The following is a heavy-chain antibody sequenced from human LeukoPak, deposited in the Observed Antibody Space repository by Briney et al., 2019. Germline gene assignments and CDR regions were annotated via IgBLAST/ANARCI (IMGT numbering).Heavy chain of an antibody. D-gene: IGHD5-18*01. CDR2: ISYDGSNK. Sequence: GGSLRLSCAASGFTFSSYAMHWVRQAPGKGLEWVAVISYDGSNKYYADSVKGRFTISRDNSKNTLYLQMNSLRAEDTAVYYCARDLYSYGPEFENYWGQGTLVTVSS. CDR1: GFTFSSYA. CDR3: ARDLYSYGPEFENY. V-gene: IGHV3-30-3*01. J-gene: IGHJ4*02.